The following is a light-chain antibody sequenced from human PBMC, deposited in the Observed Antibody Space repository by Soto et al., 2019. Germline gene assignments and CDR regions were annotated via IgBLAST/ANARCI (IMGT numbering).Light chain of an antibody. CDR3: QHYNSYSEA. CDR2: KAS. J-gene: IGKJ1*01. Sequence: DIQMTQSPSTLSASIGDTFTVACRASQVISNWLAWYQQKPGKAPKLLIYKASTLKSGVPSRFSGSGSGTEFTLTISSLQPDDFATYYCQHYNSYSEAFGQGTKVDI. CDR1: QVISNW. V-gene: IGKV1-5*03.